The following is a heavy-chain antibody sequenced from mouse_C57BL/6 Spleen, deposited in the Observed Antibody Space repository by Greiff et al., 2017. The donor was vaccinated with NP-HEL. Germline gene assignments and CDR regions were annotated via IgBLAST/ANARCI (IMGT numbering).Heavy chain of an antibody. CDR1: GYTFTSYW. CDR3: ARGIGGNYGY. J-gene: IGHJ2*01. V-gene: IGHV1-69*01. Sequence: QVQLQQPGAELVMPGASVKLSCKASGYTFTSYWMHWVKQRPGQGLEWIGEIDPSDSYTNYNQKFKGKSTLTVDKSSSTAYMQLSSLTSEDSAVYYCARGIGGNYGYWGQGTTLTVAS. CDR2: IDPSDSYT. D-gene: IGHD1-1*02.